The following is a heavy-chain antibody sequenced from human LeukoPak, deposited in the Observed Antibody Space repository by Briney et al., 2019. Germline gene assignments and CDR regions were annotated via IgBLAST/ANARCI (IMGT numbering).Heavy chain of an antibody. CDR1: GFIFSSYG. CDR2: ISPSGHIT. CDR3: VRDLDWGAFDV. J-gene: IGHJ3*01. V-gene: IGHV3-23*01. Sequence: GGSLRLSCAASGFIFSSYGMNWVRQAPGKGLEWVSGISPSGHITYYADSVMGRITISRDNRKSTVSLQMNSLRAEDTALFYCVRDLDWGAFDVWGQGTMVTVSS. D-gene: IGHD3/OR15-3a*01.